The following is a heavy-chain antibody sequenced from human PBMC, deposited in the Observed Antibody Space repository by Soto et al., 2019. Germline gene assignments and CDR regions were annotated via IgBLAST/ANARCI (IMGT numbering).Heavy chain of an antibody. V-gene: IGHV3-21*01. Sequence: GGSLRLSCAASGFTFSRYSMNWVRQAPGKGLEWVSSISSSSSYIYYADSVKGRFTISRDNAKNSLYLQMNSLRAEDTAVYYCAVLGSVVTVFPTDPPTPNDACDIWGQGTRV. CDR3: AVLGSVVTVFPTDPPTPNDACDI. CDR2: ISSSSSYI. CDR1: GFTFSRYS. J-gene: IGHJ3*02. D-gene: IGHD2-21*02.